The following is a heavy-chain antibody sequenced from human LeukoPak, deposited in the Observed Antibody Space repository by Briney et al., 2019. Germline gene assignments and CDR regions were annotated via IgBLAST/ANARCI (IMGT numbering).Heavy chain of an antibody. J-gene: IGHJ4*02. CDR2: ISWNSGSI. Sequence: GGSLRLSCATSGFTFDDYAMHWVRQAPGKGLEWVSGISWNSGSIGYADSVKGRFTISRDNAKNSLYLQMNSLRAEDTAVYYCASNYDSSGYIGYWGQGTLVTVSS. CDR3: ASNYDSSGYIGY. CDR1: GFTFDDYA. D-gene: IGHD3-22*01. V-gene: IGHV3-9*01.